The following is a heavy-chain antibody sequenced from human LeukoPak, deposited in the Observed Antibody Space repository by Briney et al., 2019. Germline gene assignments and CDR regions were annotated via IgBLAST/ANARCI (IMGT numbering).Heavy chain of an antibody. CDR3: APTVTTYVP. CDR1: GFTFSSYS. Sequence: PGGSLRLSCAASGFTFSSYSMNRVRQAPGKGLERVSFIGSSSSYIYYAASVKGRFTISRDNAKNSLYLQMNSLRAEDTAVYYCAPTVTTYVPWGQGTLVTVSS. CDR2: IGSSSSYI. J-gene: IGHJ5*02. D-gene: IGHD4-11*01. V-gene: IGHV3-21*01.